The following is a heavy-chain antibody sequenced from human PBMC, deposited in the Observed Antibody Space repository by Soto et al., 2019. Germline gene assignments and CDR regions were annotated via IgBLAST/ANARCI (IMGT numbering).Heavy chain of an antibody. J-gene: IGHJ6*03. CDR1: GFTFSNAW. Sequence: EVQLVESGGGLVKHGGSLRLSCAASGFTFSNAWMSWVRQAPGKGLEWVGRIKSKTDGGTTDYAAPVKGRFTISRDDSKNTLYLQMNSLKTEDTAVYYCTTVLSSKDYYYYYMDVWGKGTTVTVSS. CDR2: IKSKTDGGTT. CDR3: TTVLSSKDYYYYYMDV. V-gene: IGHV3-15*01. D-gene: IGHD6-19*01.